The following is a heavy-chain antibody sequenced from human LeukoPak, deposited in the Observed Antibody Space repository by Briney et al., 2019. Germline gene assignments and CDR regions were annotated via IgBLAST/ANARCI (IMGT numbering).Heavy chain of an antibody. CDR2: IYYSGST. J-gene: IGHJ5*02. CDR3: ARTSIVVVPAADNWFDP. CDR1: GGSISSFY. D-gene: IGHD2-2*01. Sequence: SETLSLTCTVSGGSISSFYWRWIRQPPGEGLEWIGYIYYSGSTNYNPSLKSRVTISVDTSTNQSSLKLSSVTAADTAVYYCARTSIVVVPAADNWFDPWGQGTLITVSS. V-gene: IGHV4-59*13.